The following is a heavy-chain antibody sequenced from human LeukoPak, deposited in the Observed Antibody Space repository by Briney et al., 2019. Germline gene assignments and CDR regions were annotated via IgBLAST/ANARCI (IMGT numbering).Heavy chain of an antibody. Sequence: GASVKVACKASGYTFTGYYLHWVRQDPGQGLEWMGWINPNSGATYFTQKFQGRVTFTRDTSISTAYMELSSLSSDDTAVFYCARALSSWLFDYWGQGTLVTVSS. V-gene: IGHV1-2*02. CDR1: GYTFTGYY. D-gene: IGHD6-13*01. CDR3: ARALSSWLFDY. CDR2: INPNSGAT. J-gene: IGHJ4*02.